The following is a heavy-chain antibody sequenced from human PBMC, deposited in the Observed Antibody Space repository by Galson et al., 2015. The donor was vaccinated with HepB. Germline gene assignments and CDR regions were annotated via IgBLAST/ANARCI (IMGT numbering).Heavy chain of an antibody. V-gene: IGHV3-7*03. J-gene: IGHJ4*02. CDR2: IKQDGSEK. Sequence: SLRLSCAASGFTFSSYWMSWVRQAPGKGLEWVANIKQDGSEKYYVDSVKGRFTISRDNANNSLYLQMNSLRAEDTAVYYCASITMVRGVTLDYWGQGTLVTVSS. D-gene: IGHD3-10*01. CDR1: GFTFSSYW. CDR3: ASITMVRGVTLDY.